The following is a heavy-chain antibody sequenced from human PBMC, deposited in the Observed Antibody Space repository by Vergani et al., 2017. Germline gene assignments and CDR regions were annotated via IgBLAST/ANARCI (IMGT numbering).Heavy chain of an antibody. V-gene: IGHV5-51*01. D-gene: IGHD5-18*01. CDR1: GYSFTSYW. Sequence: EVQLVQSGAEVKKPGESLKISCKGSGYSFTSYWIGWVRQMPGKGLEWMGIIYPGDSDTRYSPSFKGQVTTSADKSISTAYLQWSSLKASDTARYYCARLGTRGYSYGRTELDYWGQGTLVTVSS. J-gene: IGHJ4*02. CDR2: IYPGDSDT. CDR3: ARLGTRGYSYGRTELDY.